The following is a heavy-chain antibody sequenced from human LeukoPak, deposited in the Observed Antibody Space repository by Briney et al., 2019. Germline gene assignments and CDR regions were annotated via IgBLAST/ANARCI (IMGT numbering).Heavy chain of an antibody. CDR2: ISNSGGST. J-gene: IGHJ4*02. D-gene: IGHD6-19*01. V-gene: IGHV3-23*01. CDR1: GFTFSSYW. CDR3: AKSKGGSVAGIDF. Sequence: PGGSLRLSCAASGFTFSSYWMSWVRQAPGKGLEWLSSISNSGGSTYYADSVKGRFTISRDNAYNTLYLQMNSLRVEDTAVYYCAKSKGGSVAGIDFWGQGTLVTVSS.